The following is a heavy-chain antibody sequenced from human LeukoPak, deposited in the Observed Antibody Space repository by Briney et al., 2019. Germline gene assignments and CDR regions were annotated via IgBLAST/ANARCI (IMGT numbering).Heavy chain of an antibody. J-gene: IGHJ4*02. D-gene: IGHD3-16*01. CDR2: IIPIFGTA. Sequence: GASVKVSCKASGGTFSSYAISWVRQAPGQGLEWMGGIIPIFGTANYAQKFQGRVTITADESTSTAYMELSSLRSEDTAVYYCARDRVGYDYVWGSYPVSFDYWGQGTLVTVSS. V-gene: IGHV1-69*13. CDR3: ARDRVGYDYVWGSYPVSFDY. CDR1: GGTFSSYA.